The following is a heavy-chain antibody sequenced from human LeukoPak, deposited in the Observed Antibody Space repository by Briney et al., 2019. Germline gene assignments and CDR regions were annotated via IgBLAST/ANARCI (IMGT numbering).Heavy chain of an antibody. J-gene: IGHJ5*02. CDR2: INGDGSST. Sequence: GGSLRLSCVASGFAFNTYWMHWVRKAPGKGLVWVSRINGDGSSTSYADSVKGRFTISRDNAKNTLYLQMNSLRAEDTAVYSCARDLQYTLIWSDPWGQGTLVTVSS. CDR1: GFAFNTYW. CDR3: ARDLQYTLIWSDP. V-gene: IGHV3-74*01. D-gene: IGHD2-2*02.